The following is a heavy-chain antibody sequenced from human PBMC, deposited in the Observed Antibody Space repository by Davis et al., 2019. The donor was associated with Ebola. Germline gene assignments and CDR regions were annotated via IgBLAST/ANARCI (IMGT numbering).Heavy chain of an antibody. V-gene: IGHV3-23*01. CDR2: ISGSGGST. D-gene: IGHD2-2*01. CDR3: ANPGGYCISTSCPVDY. CDR1: GFTFSSYA. J-gene: IGHJ4*02. Sequence: GESLKISCAASGFTFSSYAMSWVRQAPGKGLEWFSAISGSGGSTYYADSVKGRFTISRDNSKNTLYLQMNSLRAEDTAVYYCANPGGYCISTSCPVDYWGQGTLVTVSS.